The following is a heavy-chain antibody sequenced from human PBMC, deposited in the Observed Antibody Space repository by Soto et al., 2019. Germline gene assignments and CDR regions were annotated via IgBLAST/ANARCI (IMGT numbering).Heavy chain of an antibody. V-gene: IGHV1-18*01. CDR1: GYTFTSYG. J-gene: IGHJ4*02. CDR3: ARAPRFISHITVLGEASPGVLDY. Sequence: ASVKVSCKASGYTFTSYGISWVRQAPGQGLEWMGWISAYNGNTNYAQKLQGRVTMTTDTSTSTAYMELRSLRSDDTAVYFCARAPRFISHITVLGEASPGVLDYWGQGTQVTVSS. CDR2: ISAYNGNT. D-gene: IGHD3-3*01.